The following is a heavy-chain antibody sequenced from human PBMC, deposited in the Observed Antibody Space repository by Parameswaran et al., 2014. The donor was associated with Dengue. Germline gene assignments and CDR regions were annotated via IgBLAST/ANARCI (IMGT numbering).Heavy chain of an antibody. CDR2: FDPEDGET. Sequence: WVRQAPGQGLEWMGGFDPEDGETIYAQKFQGRVTMTEDTSTDTAYMELSSLRSEDTAVYYCATASYDILTGFNWLDPWGQGTLVTVSS. V-gene: IGHV1-24*01. J-gene: IGHJ5*02. CDR3: ATASYDILTGFNWLDP. D-gene: IGHD3-9*01.